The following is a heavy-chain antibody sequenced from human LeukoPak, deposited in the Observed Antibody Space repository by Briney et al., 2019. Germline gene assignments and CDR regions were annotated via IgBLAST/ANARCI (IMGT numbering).Heavy chain of an antibody. CDR3: TTDRTPYSGSYYYYYYYMDV. D-gene: IGHD1-26*01. Sequence: GALRLSCAASGFTFSNAWMSWVRQAPGKGLEWVGRIKSKTDGGTTDYAAPVKGRFTISRDDSKNTLYLQMNSLKTEDTAVYYCTTDRTPYSGSYYYYYYYMDVWGKGTTVTISS. V-gene: IGHV3-15*01. J-gene: IGHJ6*03. CDR2: IKSKTDGGTT. CDR1: GFTFSNAW.